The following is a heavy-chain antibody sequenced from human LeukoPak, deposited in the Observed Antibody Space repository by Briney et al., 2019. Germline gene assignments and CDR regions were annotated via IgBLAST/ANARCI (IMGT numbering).Heavy chain of an antibody. V-gene: IGHV3-23*01. CDR1: GFTFSSYA. J-gene: IGHJ4*02. CDR3: AKPISYSSSWLFDY. CDR2: ISGSGGST. D-gene: IGHD6-13*01. Sequence: GGSLRLSCAASGFTFSSYAMSWVRHAPGKGLEWVSAISGSGGSTYYADSVKGRFTISRDNSKNTLYLQMNSLRAEDTAVYYCAKPISYSSSWLFDYWGQGTLVTVSS.